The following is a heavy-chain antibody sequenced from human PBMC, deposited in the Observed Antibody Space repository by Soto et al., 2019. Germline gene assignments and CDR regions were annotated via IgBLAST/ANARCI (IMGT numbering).Heavy chain of an antibody. V-gene: IGHV4-39*01. CDR3: ARHRTIVGAPTDRGQFDY. Sequence: SETLSLTCTVSGGSISSSSYYWGWIRQPPGKGLEWIGSIYDSGSTYYNPSLKSRVTISVDTSKNHFSLKLSSVTAADTAVYHCARHRTIVGAPTDRGQFDYWGQGTLVTVSS. CDR2: IYDSGST. D-gene: IGHD1-26*01. CDR1: GGSISSSSYY. J-gene: IGHJ4*02.